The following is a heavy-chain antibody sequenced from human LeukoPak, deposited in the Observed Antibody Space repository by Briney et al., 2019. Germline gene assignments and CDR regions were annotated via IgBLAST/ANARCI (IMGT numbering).Heavy chain of an antibody. Sequence: SQTLSLTCAVSGGSISSGGYSWSWIRQPPGKGPEWIGYIYHSGSTYYNPSLKSRVTISVDRSKNQFSLKLSSVTAADTAVYYCARGKGDYGADYFDYWGQGTLVTVSS. D-gene: IGHD4-17*01. V-gene: IGHV4-30-2*01. CDR3: ARGKGDYGADYFDY. CDR1: GGSISSGGYS. CDR2: IYHSGST. J-gene: IGHJ4*02.